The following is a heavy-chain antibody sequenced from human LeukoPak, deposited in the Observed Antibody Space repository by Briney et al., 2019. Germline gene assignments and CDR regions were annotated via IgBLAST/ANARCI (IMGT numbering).Heavy chain of an antibody. Sequence: SQTLSLTCTVSGGSISSGDYYWSWIRQPPGKGLEWIGYIYCSGSTYYNPSLKSRVTISVDTSKNQFSLKLSSVTAADTAVYYCAAAAMVTGRDPGDFGYWGQGTLVTVSS. CDR2: IYCSGST. CDR1: GGSISSGDYY. D-gene: IGHD5-18*01. V-gene: IGHV4-30-4*01. CDR3: AAAAMVTGRDPGDFGY. J-gene: IGHJ4*02.